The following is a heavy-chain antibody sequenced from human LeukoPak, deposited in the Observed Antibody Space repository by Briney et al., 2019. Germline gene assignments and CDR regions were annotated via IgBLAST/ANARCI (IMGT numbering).Heavy chain of an antibody. Sequence: GASVKVSCKASGYTLTSYGISWVRQAPGQGLEWMEWISAYNGNTNHAQKFQGRVTMTTDTSTSTAYMELRSLRSDDTAVYFCARDPVSTSWYSAYNYYGMDVWGQGTTVTVSS. CDR3: ARDPVSTSWYSAYNYYGMDV. D-gene: IGHD6-13*01. CDR1: GYTLTSYG. CDR2: ISAYNGNT. J-gene: IGHJ6*02. V-gene: IGHV1-18*01.